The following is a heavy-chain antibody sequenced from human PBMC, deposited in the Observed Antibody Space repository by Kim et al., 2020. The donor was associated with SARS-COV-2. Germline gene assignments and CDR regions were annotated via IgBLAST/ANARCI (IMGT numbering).Heavy chain of an antibody. D-gene: IGHD1-1*01. V-gene: IGHV3-23*01. CDR1: GFTFSACI. Sequence: GGSLRLSCAASGFTFSACIMIWVRQAPGKGLEWVSIIGDTGATTYYADSVKGRFTISRDNSKNTLYLQMNSLRVEDTAVYYCAPDWNHFDYWGQGTLVTV. CDR2: IGDTGATT. CDR3: APDWNHFDY. J-gene: IGHJ4*02.